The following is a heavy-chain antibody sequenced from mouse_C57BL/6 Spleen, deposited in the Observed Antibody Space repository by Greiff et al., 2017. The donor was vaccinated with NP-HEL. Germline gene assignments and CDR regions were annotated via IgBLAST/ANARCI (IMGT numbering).Heavy chain of an antibody. CDR2: INPNNGGT. D-gene: IGHD2-4*01. CDR3: ARWDYDEIYYAMDY. V-gene: IGHV1-26*01. Sequence: VQLQQSGPELVKPGASVKISCKASGYTFTDYYMNWVKQSHGKSLEWIGDINPNNGGTSYNQKFKGKATLTVDKSSSTAYMELRSLTSEDSAVYYCARWDYDEIYYAMDYWGQGTSVTVSS. J-gene: IGHJ4*01. CDR1: GYTFTDYY.